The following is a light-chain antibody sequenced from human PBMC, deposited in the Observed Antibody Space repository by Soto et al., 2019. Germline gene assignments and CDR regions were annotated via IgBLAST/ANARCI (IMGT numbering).Light chain of an antibody. CDR2: GAS. V-gene: IGKV3-15*01. CDR1: QSVSSN. Sequence: EIVMTQSPATLSMSPGERASLSCRASQSVSSNLAWYQQKPGQAPRLLIYGASTRATGIPARFSGSGSGTEFTLTISSLQSEDFAVYSCQQYKNWPRTFGQGTKVDIK. J-gene: IGKJ1*01. CDR3: QQYKNWPRT.